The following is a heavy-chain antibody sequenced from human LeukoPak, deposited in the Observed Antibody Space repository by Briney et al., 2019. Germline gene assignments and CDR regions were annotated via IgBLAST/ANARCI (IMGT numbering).Heavy chain of an antibody. V-gene: IGHV4-4*07. J-gene: IGHJ4*02. Sequence: SETLSLTCTVSGGSISNYYWSWIRQPAGKGLEWIGRIYTSGSTNYNPSLKSRVTMSVDTSKNQFSLRLSSVTAADTAVYYCARTFGWGPYYFDYWGQGTLVTVSS. CDR1: GGSISNYY. CDR2: IYTSGST. CDR3: ARTFGWGPYYFDY. D-gene: IGHD3-9*01.